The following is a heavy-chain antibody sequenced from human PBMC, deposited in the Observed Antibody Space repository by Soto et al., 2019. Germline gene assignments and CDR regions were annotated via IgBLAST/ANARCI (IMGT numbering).Heavy chain of an antibody. CDR2: IYYSGST. CDR1: GGSISSSSYY. CDR3: AGEKTTVTTGAFDI. J-gene: IGHJ3*02. V-gene: IGHV4-39*02. D-gene: IGHD4-17*01. Sequence: QLQLQESGPGLVKPSETLSLTCTVSGGSISSSSYYWGWIRQPPGKGLEWIGSIYYSGSTYYNPSLKRRVTISVDTSKNQFSRKLSSVTAADTAVYYCAGEKTTVTTGAFDIWGQGTMVTVSS.